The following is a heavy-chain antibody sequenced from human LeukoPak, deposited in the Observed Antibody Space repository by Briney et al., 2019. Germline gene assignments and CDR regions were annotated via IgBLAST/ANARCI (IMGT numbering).Heavy chain of an antibody. CDR3: AREGGNFDAFDI. D-gene: IGHD4-23*01. Sequence: SETLSLTCTVSGGSISSGGYYWSWIRQHPGKGLEWIGYIYYSGSTYYSPSLKSRVTISVDTSKNQFSLKLSSVTAADTAVYYCAREGGNFDAFDIWGQGTMVTVSS. V-gene: IGHV4-31*03. CDR2: IYYSGST. CDR1: GGSISSGGYY. J-gene: IGHJ3*02.